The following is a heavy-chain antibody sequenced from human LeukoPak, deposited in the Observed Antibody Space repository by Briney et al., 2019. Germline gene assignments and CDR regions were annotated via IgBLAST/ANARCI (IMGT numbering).Heavy chain of an antibody. J-gene: IGHJ4*02. CDR2: ISGSGGST. D-gene: IGHD3-22*01. CDR1: GFTFSSYA. V-gene: IGHV3-23*01. Sequence: GGSLRLSCAASGFTFSSYAMSWVRQAPGKGLEWVSAISGSGGSTYYADSVKGRFTISRDNSKNTLCLQMNSLRAEDTAVYYCAKSTTKAHYYDSSGYPYWGQGTLVTVSS. CDR3: AKSTTKAHYYDSSGYPY.